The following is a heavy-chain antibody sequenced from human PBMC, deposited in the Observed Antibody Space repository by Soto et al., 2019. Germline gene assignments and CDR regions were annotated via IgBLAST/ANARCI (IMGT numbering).Heavy chain of an antibody. Sequence: ASVKVSCKASGYTFTSYGISWVRQAPGQGLEWMGWISAYNGNTNYAQKLQGRVTMTTDTSTSTAYMELRSLRSDDTAVYYCARDQFELRYFDWFGMFDPWGQGTLVTVSS. J-gene: IGHJ5*02. CDR3: ARDQFELRYFDWFGMFDP. D-gene: IGHD3-9*01. V-gene: IGHV1-18*01. CDR1: GYTFTSYG. CDR2: ISAYNGNT.